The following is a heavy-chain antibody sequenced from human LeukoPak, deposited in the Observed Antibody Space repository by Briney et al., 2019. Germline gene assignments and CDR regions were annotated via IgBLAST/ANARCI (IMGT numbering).Heavy chain of an antibody. CDR2: ISYDGSNK. CDR3: ACSVY. J-gene: IGHJ4*02. CDR1: GFTFSGYA. Sequence: PGGSLRLSCAASGFTFSGYAMPWVRQAPGKGLEWVAVISYDGSNKYYADSVKGRFTISRDNSKNTLYLQMNSLRAEDTAVYYCACSVYWGQGTLVTVSS. D-gene: IGHD2-15*01. V-gene: IGHV3-30-3*01.